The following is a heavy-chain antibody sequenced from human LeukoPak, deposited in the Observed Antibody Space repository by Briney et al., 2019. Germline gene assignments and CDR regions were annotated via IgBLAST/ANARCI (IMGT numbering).Heavy chain of an antibody. CDR2: IYYSGST. J-gene: IGHJ4*02. CDR3: ARDSAYGGERDYFDY. V-gene: IGHV4-39*02. CDR1: GGSISSSSYY. D-gene: IGHD2-21*01. Sequence: SETLSLTCTVSGGSISSSSYYWGWIRQPPGKGLAWIGSIYYSGSTYYNPSLKSRVTISVDTSKNQFSLKLSSVTAADTAVYYCARDSAYGGERDYFDYWGQGTLVTVSS.